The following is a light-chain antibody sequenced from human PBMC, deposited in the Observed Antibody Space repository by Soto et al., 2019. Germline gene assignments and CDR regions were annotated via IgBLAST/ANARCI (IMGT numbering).Light chain of an antibody. V-gene: IGKV1-39*01. CDR1: QSISSY. Sequence: DIQMTQSPSSLSASVGERVTITCRASQSISSYLNWYQQKPGKAPKLLIYAASSLQSGIPSRFSGSGSGTDFTLIISSLQPEDFATYYCQQSYSTPRTFGQGTKVDIK. CDR3: QQSYSTPRT. CDR2: AAS. J-gene: IGKJ1*01.